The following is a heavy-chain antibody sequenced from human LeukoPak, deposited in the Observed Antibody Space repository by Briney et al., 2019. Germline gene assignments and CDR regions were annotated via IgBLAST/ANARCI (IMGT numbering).Heavy chain of an antibody. D-gene: IGHD1-26*01. Sequence: SETLSLTCTVSGGSISSSSYYWGWIRQPPGKGLEWIGSIYYSGSTYYNPSLKSRVTISVDTSKNQFSLKLSSVTAADTAVYYCARDRGGSYPHQLNYFDYWGQGTLVTVSS. V-gene: IGHV4-39*07. J-gene: IGHJ4*02. CDR2: IYYSGST. CDR1: GGSISSSSYY. CDR3: ARDRGGSYPHQLNYFDY.